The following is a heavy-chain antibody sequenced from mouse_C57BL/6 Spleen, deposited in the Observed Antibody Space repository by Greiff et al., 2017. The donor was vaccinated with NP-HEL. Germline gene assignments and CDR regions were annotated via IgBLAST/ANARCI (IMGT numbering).Heavy chain of an antibody. V-gene: IGHV1-81*01. CDR1: GYTFTSYG. J-gene: IGHJ4*01. D-gene: IGHD2-4*01. Sequence: QVQLQQSGAELARPGASVKLSCKASGYTFTSYGISWVKQRTGQGLEWIGEIYPRSGNTYYNEKFKGKATLTADKSSSTAYMELRSLTSEDSAVYFCARDPPYYDYDVRAMDYWGQGTSVTVSS. CDR3: ARDPPYYDYDVRAMDY. CDR2: IYPRSGNT.